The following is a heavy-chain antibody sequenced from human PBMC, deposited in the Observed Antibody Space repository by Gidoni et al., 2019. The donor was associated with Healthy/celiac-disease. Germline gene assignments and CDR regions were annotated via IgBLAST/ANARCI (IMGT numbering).Heavy chain of an antibody. J-gene: IGHJ4*02. V-gene: IGHV3-15*01. Sequence: EVQLVESGGGLVKPGGSLRLSCAASGFTFSNAWMRWVRPAPGKGLEWVGRIKSKTDGGTTDYAAPVKGRFTISRDDSKNTLYLQMNSLKTEDTAVYYCTTVVEDIVVVPAAIRLTGTTKGYWGQGTLVTVSS. CDR2: IKSKTDGGTT. CDR3: TTVVEDIVVVPAAIRLTGTTKGY. CDR1: GFTFSNAW. D-gene: IGHD2-2*02.